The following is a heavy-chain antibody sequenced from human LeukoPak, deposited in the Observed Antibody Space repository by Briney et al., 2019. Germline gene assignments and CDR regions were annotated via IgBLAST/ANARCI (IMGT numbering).Heavy chain of an antibody. Sequence: GGSLRLSCAASGFTFSSYGMHWVRQAPGKGLEWVAVISYDGSNKYYADSVKGRFTISRDNSKNTLYLQMNSLRAEDTAVYYCAKDNSGDIVVGFDYWGQGTLVTVSS. V-gene: IGHV3-30*18. CDR3: AKDNSGDIVVGFDY. CDR1: GFTFSSYG. D-gene: IGHD2-15*01. CDR2: ISYDGSNK. J-gene: IGHJ4*02.